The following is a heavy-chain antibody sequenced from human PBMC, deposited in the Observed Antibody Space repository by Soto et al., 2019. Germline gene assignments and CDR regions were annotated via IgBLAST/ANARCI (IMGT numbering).Heavy chain of an antibody. V-gene: IGHV1-18*01. CDR1: GYTFTSYG. D-gene: IGHD6-19*01. CDR2: ISAYNGNT. Sequence: ASVKVSCKASGYTFTSYGISWVRQAPGQGLEWMGWISAYNGNTNYAQKLQGRVTMTRDTSTSTVYMELSSLRSEDTAVYYCARESIAVAGTVFDYWGQGTLVTVSS. J-gene: IGHJ4*02. CDR3: ARESIAVAGTVFDY.